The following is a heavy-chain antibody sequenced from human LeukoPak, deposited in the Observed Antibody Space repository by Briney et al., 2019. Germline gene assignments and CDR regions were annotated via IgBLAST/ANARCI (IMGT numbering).Heavy chain of an antibody. Sequence: SETLSLTCTVSGASISSDYWSWIRQTPGRALEYIGCIFPSGSSNYNPSLKSRAAILVDTSKNQFSQKLTSGTAADTAVYFCARGRRDGYNFYWYFDLWGRGTLVTVSS. CDR3: ARGRRDGYNFYWYFDL. D-gene: IGHD5-24*01. V-gene: IGHV4-4*09. J-gene: IGHJ2*01. CDR2: IFPSGSS. CDR1: GASISSDY.